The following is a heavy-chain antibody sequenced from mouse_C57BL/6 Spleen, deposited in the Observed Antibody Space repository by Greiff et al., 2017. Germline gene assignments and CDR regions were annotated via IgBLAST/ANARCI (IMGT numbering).Heavy chain of an antibody. CDR1: GYTFTSYW. J-gene: IGHJ1*03. CDR3: ARNLYFDV. V-gene: IGHV1-69*01. Sequence: QVQLQQPGAELVMPGASVKLSCKASGYTFTSYWLHWVKQRPGQGLEWIGEIDPSDSYTNYNQKFKCKSTLTVDKSSSTAYMQLRSLTSEDSAVYYCARNLYFDVWGTGTTVTVSS. CDR2: IDPSDSYT.